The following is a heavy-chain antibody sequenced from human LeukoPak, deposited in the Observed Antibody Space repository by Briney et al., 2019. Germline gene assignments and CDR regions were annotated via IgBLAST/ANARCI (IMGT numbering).Heavy chain of an antibody. CDR1: GFTFSSYA. Sequence: TGGSLRLSCAASGFTFSSYAMSWVRQAPGKGLEWLSAISGSGGSTYYVDSVKGRFTISRDNSKNTLYLQMSSLRAEDTDVYYCARDLRGRYWGFDYWGQGTLVTVSS. D-gene: IGHD3-10*01. V-gene: IGHV3-23*01. CDR3: ARDLRGRYWGFDY. J-gene: IGHJ4*02. CDR2: ISGSGGST.